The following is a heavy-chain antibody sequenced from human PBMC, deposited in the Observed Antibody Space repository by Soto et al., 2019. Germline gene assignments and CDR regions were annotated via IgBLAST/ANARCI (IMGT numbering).Heavy chain of an antibody. V-gene: IGHV3-30-3*01. CDR1: GFTFSSYA. CDR2: ISYDGSNK. CDR3: ARDFYRIAVAGGMDV. D-gene: IGHD6-19*01. J-gene: IGHJ6*02. Sequence: QVQLVESGGGVVQPGRSLRLSCAASGFTFSSYAMHWVRQAPGKGLEWVAVISYDGSNKYYAASVKGRFTISRDNSKNTLYLQMNSARAEDTAVYYCARDFYRIAVAGGMDVWGQGTTVTVSS.